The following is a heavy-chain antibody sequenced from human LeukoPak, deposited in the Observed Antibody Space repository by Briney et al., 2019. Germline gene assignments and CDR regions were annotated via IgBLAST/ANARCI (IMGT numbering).Heavy chain of an antibody. CDR3: ARGGTPNCSGGSCYDY. D-gene: IGHD2-15*01. CDR2: IIPILGIA. CDR1: GGTFSSYA. J-gene: IGHJ4*02. V-gene: IGHV1-69*10. Sequence: GASVKVSCKASGGTFSSYAISWVRQAPGQGLEWMGRIIPILGIANYAQKFQGRVTITADKSTSTVYMELSSLRSEDTAVYYCARGGTPNCSGGSCYDYWGQGTLVTVSS.